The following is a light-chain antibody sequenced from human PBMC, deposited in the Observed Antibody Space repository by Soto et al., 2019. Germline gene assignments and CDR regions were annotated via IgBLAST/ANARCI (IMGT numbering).Light chain of an antibody. J-gene: IGKJ5*01. CDR3: QQRSNWLS. CDR1: QTVRNNY. V-gene: IGKV3D-20*02. CDR2: DAS. Sequence: EFVFTQSPGTLSLSPGERATLSCRASQTVRNNYLAWYQQKPGQAPRLLIYDASSRATGIPDRFSGGGSGTDFTLTISSLEPEDFAVYYCQQRSNWLSFGQGTRLEIK.